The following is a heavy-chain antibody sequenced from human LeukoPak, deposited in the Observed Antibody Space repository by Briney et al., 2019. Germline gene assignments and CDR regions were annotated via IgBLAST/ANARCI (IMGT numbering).Heavy chain of an antibody. V-gene: IGHV3-30*04. CDR3: ASGMKDYYDSSGYYGVDY. CDR2: ISYDGSNK. D-gene: IGHD3-22*01. CDR1: GFTFSSYA. Sequence: GGSLRLSCAASGFTFSSYAMRWVRQAPGKGLEWVAVISYDGSNKYYADSVKGRFTISRDNSKNTLYLQMNSLRAEDTAVYYCASGMKDYYDSSGYYGVDYWGQGTLVTVSS. J-gene: IGHJ4*02.